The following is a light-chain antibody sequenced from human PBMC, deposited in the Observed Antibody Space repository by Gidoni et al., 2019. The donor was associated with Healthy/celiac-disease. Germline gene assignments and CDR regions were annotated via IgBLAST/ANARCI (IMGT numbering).Light chain of an antibody. CDR1: QSVLYSSNNKNY. CDR3: QQYYSTPFT. CDR2: WAS. V-gene: IGKV4-1*01. Sequence: DTVMTHSPDSLAVSLGERATINCKSSQSVLYSSNNKNYLAWYQQKPGQPPKLLIYWASTRESGVPDRFSGSGSGTDFTLTISSLQAEDVAVYYCQQYYSTPFTFGPGTKVDIK. J-gene: IGKJ3*01.